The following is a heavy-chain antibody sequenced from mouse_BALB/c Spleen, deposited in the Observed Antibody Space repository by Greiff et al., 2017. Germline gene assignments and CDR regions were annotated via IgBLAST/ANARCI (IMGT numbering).Heavy chain of an antibody. Sequence: VQLVESGPGLVQPSQSLSITCTVSGFSLTSYGVHWVRQSPGKGLEWLGVIWSGGSTDYNAAFISRLSISKDNSKSQVFFKMNSLQADDTAIYYCARNLHYGSSRYFDVWGAGTTVTVSS. CDR3: ARNLHYGSSRYFDV. D-gene: IGHD1-1*01. V-gene: IGHV2-4-1*01. J-gene: IGHJ1*01. CDR1: GFSLTSYG. CDR2: IWSGGST.